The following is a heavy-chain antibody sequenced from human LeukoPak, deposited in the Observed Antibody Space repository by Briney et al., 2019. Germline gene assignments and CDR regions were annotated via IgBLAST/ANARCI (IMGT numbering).Heavy chain of an antibody. J-gene: IGHJ4*02. CDR2: ISSSGSTI. CDR3: ASVRYSGYYFDY. D-gene: IGHD3-10*01. Sequence: GGSLRLSCAASGFTFSDYYMSWIRQAPGKGLEWVSYISSSGSTIFYADSVKGRFTISRDNAKNSLYLQMNSLRAEDTAVYYCASVRYSGYYFDYWGQGTLVTVSS. V-gene: IGHV3-11*04. CDR1: GFTFSDYY.